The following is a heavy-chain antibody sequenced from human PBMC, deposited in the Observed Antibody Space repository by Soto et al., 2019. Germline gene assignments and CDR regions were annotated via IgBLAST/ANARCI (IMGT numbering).Heavy chain of an antibody. D-gene: IGHD2-15*01. Sequence: QLQLQASGPGLVKPSETLSLTCTVSGGSISSGSYYWGWIRQPPGKGLEWIGTIYYSGSTYYHPSLRSRVTLSVDTCKNQSSLSLTSVPAADTAVYYCAGLEGYCCGGTCYRTSGWFGPWAQVTPVTVSS. V-gene: IGHV4-39*01. CDR2: IYYSGST. CDR3: AGLEGYCCGGTCYRTSGWFGP. CDR1: GGSISSGSYY. J-gene: IGHJ5*02.